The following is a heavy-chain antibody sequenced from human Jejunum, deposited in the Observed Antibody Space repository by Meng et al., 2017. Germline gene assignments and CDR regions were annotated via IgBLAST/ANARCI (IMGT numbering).Heavy chain of an antibody. Sequence: GSLRLSCAASGFTFSDHYMDWVRQAPGEGLEWIGFIHHTGSTYQNPSLKGRVTISVDTSTNQFSVELSSVTTADTAVYYCARGMYDRRDYLNPFDSWGQGTLVTVSS. D-gene: IGHD3-22*01. CDR2: IHHTGST. CDR3: ARGMYDRRDYLNPFDS. CDR1: GFTFSDHY. J-gene: IGHJ4*02. V-gene: IGHV4-59*11.